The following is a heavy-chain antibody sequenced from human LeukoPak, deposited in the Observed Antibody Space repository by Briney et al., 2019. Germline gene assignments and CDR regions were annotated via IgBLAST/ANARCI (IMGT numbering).Heavy chain of an antibody. CDR3: ARASGSYRTYYFDY. CDR2: IDWDDDK. V-gene: IGHV2-70*11. D-gene: IGHD1-26*01. CDR1: GFSLCTSGMC. Sequence: SGPALVKPTQTLTLTCTFSGFSLCTSGMCVSWIRQPPGKALEWLARIDWDDDKYYSTSLKTRLTISKDTSKDQVVLTMTNMDPVDTATYYCARASGSYRTYYFDYWGQGTLVTVSS. J-gene: IGHJ4*02.